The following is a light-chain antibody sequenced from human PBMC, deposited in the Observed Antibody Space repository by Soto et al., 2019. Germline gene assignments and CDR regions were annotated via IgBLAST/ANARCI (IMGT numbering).Light chain of an antibody. CDR2: DTS. CDR3: KQYDTSYFT. J-gene: IGKJ3*01. Sequence: EIVLTQTPGTLSLSPGERATLTCQTGHNITSKSLAWYQQKPGQAPRLLIYDTSSRAADVPDRFTGAGSGTDFTLTVNRLEPEDFAVYYCKQYDTSYFTCGPGTRVD. CDR1: HNITSKS. V-gene: IGKV3-20*01.